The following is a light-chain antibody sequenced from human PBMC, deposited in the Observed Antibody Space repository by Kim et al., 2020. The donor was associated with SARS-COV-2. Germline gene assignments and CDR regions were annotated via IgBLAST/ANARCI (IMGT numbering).Light chain of an antibody. Sequence: PSITISCTGTSSDVGGYNYVSWYQQHPGKAPKVIIYDVSNRPSGVSNRFSGSKSGNTASLTISGLQAEDEADYYCSSYTRSSTNYVFGTGTKVT. CDR1: SSDVGGYNY. J-gene: IGLJ1*01. CDR2: DVS. CDR3: SSYTRSSTNYV. V-gene: IGLV2-14*03.